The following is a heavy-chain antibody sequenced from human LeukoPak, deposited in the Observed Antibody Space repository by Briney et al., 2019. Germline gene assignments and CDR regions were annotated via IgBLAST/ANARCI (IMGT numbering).Heavy chain of an antibody. Sequence: ASVKVSCKASGYTFTSYGISWVRQAPGQGLEWMGWISAYNGNTNYAQKLQGRVTMTTDTSTSTAYVELRSLRSDDTAVYYCARAMGSGSYYTVDYWGQGTLVTVSS. J-gene: IGHJ4*02. V-gene: IGHV1-18*01. CDR2: ISAYNGNT. CDR3: ARAMGSGSYYTVDY. D-gene: IGHD3-10*01. CDR1: GYTFTSYG.